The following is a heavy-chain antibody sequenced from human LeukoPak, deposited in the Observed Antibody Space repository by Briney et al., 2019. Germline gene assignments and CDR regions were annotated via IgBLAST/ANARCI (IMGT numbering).Heavy chain of an antibody. V-gene: IGHV3-43*01. CDR3: AKGRLGATGIDY. CDR2: ISWDGGST. CDR1: GFAFDDYT. J-gene: IGHJ4*02. D-gene: IGHD1-26*01. Sequence: GGSLRLSCAASGFAFDDYTMHWVRQAPGKGLEWVSLISWDGGSTYYADSVKGRFTISRDNSKNSLYLQMNSLRTEDTALYYCAKGRLGATGIDYWGQGTLVTVSS.